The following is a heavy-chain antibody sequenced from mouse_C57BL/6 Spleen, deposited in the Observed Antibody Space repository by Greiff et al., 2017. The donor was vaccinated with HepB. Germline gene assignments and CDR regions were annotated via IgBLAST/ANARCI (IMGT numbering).Heavy chain of an antibody. D-gene: IGHD2-1*01. V-gene: IGHV1-53*01. J-gene: IGHJ3*01. CDR2: INPSNGGT. Sequence: QVQLQQPGPELVKPGASVKLSCKASGYTFTSYWMHWVKQRPGQGLEWIGNINPSNGGTNYNEKFKSKATLTVDKSSSTAYMQLSSLTSEDSAVYYCARGGGNWSPWFAYWGQGTLVTVSA. CDR1: GYTFTSYW. CDR3: ARGGGNWSPWFAY.